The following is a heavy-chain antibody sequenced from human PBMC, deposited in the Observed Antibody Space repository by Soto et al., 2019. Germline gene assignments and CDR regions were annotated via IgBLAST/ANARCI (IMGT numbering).Heavy chain of an antibody. V-gene: IGHV3-30-3*01. CDR3: ARDRRSAQGTFDY. J-gene: IGHJ4*02. Sequence: QVQLVESGGGVVQPGRSLRLSCAASGFTFSSYAMHWVRQAPGKGLEWVAVISYDGSNKYYADSVKGRFTISRDNSKNTLYLQMNSLRAEDTAVYYCARDRRSAQGTFDYWGQGTLVTVSS. CDR2: ISYDGSNK. D-gene: IGHD2-15*01. CDR1: GFTFSSYA.